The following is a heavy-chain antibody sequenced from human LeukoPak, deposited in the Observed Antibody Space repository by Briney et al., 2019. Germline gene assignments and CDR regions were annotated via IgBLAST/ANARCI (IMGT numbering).Heavy chain of an antibody. J-gene: IGHJ4*02. D-gene: IGHD6-13*01. CDR3: ARKQPAAPLDY. CDR2: INPSGGST. Sequence: SVKVSCKASGGTFSSYAISWVRQAPGQGLEWMGIINPSGGSTSYAQKFQGRVTMTRDTSTSTVYMELSSLRSEDTAVYYCARKQPAAPLDYWGQGTLVTVSS. CDR1: GGTFSSYA. V-gene: IGHV1-46*01.